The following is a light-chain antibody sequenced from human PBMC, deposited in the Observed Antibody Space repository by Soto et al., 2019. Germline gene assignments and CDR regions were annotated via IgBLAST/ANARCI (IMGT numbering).Light chain of an antibody. CDR3: QQYFEWPPMT. Sequence: EVVMTQSPATLSVSPGERATLSCRASETVATNLAWNQQKPGQAPRLLISGASTRAAGISDRFRGSGSGTEFTLTISSLRSEDSAIYYCQQYFEWPPMTFGQGTKV. CDR1: ETVATN. J-gene: IGKJ1*01. V-gene: IGKV3-15*01. CDR2: GAS.